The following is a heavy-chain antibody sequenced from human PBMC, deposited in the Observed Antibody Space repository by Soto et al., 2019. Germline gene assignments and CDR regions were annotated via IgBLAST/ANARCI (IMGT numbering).Heavy chain of an antibody. CDR1: GGSFSGYY. D-gene: IGHD5-12*01. J-gene: IGHJ6*02. CDR2: INHSGST. Sequence: SETLSLTCAVYGGSFSGYYWSWIRQPPGKGLEWIGEINHSGSTNYNPSLKSRVTISVDTSKNQFSLKLSSVTAADTAVYYCARGLGGQSMATPINYYYYGMDVWGQGTTVTAP. V-gene: IGHV4-34*01. CDR3: ARGLGGQSMATPINYYYYGMDV.